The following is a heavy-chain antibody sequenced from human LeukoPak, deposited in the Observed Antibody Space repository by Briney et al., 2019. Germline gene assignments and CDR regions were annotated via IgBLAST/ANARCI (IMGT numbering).Heavy chain of an antibody. V-gene: IGHV1-24*01. CDR1: GYTLTELS. CDR3: ATDRIITGTTGWFDP. CDR2: FDPEDGET. D-gene: IGHD1-7*01. Sequence: GASVKVSCKVSGYTLTELSMHWVRQAPGKGLEWMGGFDPEDGETIYAQKFQGRVTMTEDTSTDTAYMELSSLRSEDTAVYYCATDRIITGTTGWFDPRGQGTLVTVSS. J-gene: IGHJ5*02.